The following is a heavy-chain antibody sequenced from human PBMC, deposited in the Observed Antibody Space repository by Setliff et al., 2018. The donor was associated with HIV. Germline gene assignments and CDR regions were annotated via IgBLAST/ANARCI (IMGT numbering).Heavy chain of an antibody. V-gene: IGHV4-4*09. CDR2: IYTSWST. J-gene: IGHJ4*02. Sequence: PSETLSLTCTVSGGSISSYYWSWIRQPPGKGLEWIGYIYTSWSTKYNPSLKSRVTISVDTSKNQFSLKLSSVTAADTAVYYCARGLSFYDPGWFDYWGQGTLVTVSS. CDR1: GGSISSYY. D-gene: IGHD3-22*01. CDR3: ARGLSFYDPGWFDY.